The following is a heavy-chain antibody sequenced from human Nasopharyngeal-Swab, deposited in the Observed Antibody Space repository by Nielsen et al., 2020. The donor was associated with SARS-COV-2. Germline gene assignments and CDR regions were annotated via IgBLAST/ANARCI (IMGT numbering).Heavy chain of an antibody. J-gene: IGHJ6*03. CDR2: TRNKANSYTT. D-gene: IGHD6-13*01. Sequence: GESLKISCAASGFTFSSYAMSWVRQAPGKGLEWVGRTRNKANSYTTEYAASVKGRFTISRDDSKNSLYLQMNSLKTEDTAVYYCATTIGAAAQYYYYYYYMDVWGKGTTVTVSS. CDR1: GFTFSSYA. CDR3: ATTIGAAAQYYYYYYYMDV. V-gene: IGHV3-72*01.